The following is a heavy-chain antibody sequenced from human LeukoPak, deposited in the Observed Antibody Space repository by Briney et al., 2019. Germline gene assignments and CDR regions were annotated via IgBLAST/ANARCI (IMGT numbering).Heavy chain of an antibody. CDR3: ARVRVTTGGYYYYYMDV. J-gene: IGHJ6*03. V-gene: IGHV3-21*01. Sequence: GGSLRLSCAASGFTFSSYSMNWVRQAPGKGLEWVSSISISSSYIYYADSVQVRFTNSRDNAKNSLYLQMNSLRAEDTAVYYCARVRVTTGGYYYYYMDVWGKGTTVTVSS. D-gene: IGHD4-17*01. CDR2: ISISSSYI. CDR1: GFTFSSYS.